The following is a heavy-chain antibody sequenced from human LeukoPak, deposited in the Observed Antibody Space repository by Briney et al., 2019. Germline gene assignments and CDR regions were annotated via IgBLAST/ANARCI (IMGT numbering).Heavy chain of an antibody. J-gene: IGHJ4*02. D-gene: IGHD1-26*01. CDR2: ISLARQT. Sequence: PSETLSLTCGVSGGSISGNNLWRWVRQPPGQGMEWIGEISLARQTNFNPSLNGRVTMSLDKSSTQRSLHLTSMTAADTATYFCSRESGPVCPFGYWGQGTLVIVSS. V-gene: IGHV4/OR15-8*02. CDR3: SRESGPVCPFGY. CDR1: GGSISGNNL.